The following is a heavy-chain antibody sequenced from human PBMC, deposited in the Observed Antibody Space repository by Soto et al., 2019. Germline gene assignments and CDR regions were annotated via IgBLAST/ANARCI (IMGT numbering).Heavy chain of an antibody. J-gene: IGHJ4*02. V-gene: IGHV4-31*03. D-gene: IGHD1-20*01. CDR2: IYYSGST. CDR3: ARGHDPIVNYYFDY. Sequence: QVQLQESGPGLVKPSQTLSLTCTVSGGSISSGGYYWSWIRQHPGKGLEWIGYIYYSGSTYYNPSRRRRVTISVDTSKDQFSLKLSSVTAADTAVYSCARGHDPIVNYYFDYWGQGTLVTVSS. CDR1: GGSISSGGYY.